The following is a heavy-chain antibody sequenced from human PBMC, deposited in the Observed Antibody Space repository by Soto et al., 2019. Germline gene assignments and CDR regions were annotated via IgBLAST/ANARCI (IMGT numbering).Heavy chain of an antibody. V-gene: IGHV3-23*01. CDR3: AKTDTYYDFWSGYSLGMDV. J-gene: IGHJ6*02. CDR2: ITGSGGST. D-gene: IGHD3-3*01. Sequence: GGSLRLSCAASGFTFSSYAMSWVRQAPGKGLEWVSAITGSGGSTYYADSVKGRFTISRDNSKSTLYLQMNSLRAEDTAVYYCAKTDTYYDFWSGYSLGMDVWGQGTTVTVSS. CDR1: GFTFSSYA.